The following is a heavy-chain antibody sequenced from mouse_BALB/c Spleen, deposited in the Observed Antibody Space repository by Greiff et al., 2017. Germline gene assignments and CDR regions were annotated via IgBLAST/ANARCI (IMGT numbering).Heavy chain of an antibody. CDR1: GYTFTSYY. Sequence: QVQLQQPGAELVKPGASVKLSCKASGYTFTSYYMYWVKQRPGQGLEWIGGINPSNGGTNFNEKFKSKATLTVDKSSSTAYMQLSSLTSEDSAVYYYTRSTFNYGYAMDYWGQGTSVTVSS. D-gene: IGHD1-1*01. V-gene: IGHV1S81*02. CDR3: TRSTFNYGYAMDY. J-gene: IGHJ4*01. CDR2: INPSNGGT.